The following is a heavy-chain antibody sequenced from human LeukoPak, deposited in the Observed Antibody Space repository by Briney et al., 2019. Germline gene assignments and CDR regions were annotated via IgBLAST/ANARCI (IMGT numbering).Heavy chain of an antibody. Sequence: GGSLRLSCAASGFTFSDYYMSWLRQAPGKGLERVSYISSSGSTIYYAGSVKGRFTISRDNAKNSLYLQMNSLRAEDTAVYYCARPPYSGSYLEDYYFDYWGQGTLVTVSS. CDR2: ISSSGSTI. J-gene: IGHJ4*02. D-gene: IGHD1-26*01. CDR3: ARPPYSGSYLEDYYFDY. CDR1: GFTFSDYY. V-gene: IGHV3-11*04.